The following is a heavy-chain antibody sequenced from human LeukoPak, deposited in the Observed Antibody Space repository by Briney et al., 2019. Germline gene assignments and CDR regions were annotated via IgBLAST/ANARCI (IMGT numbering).Heavy chain of an antibody. CDR1: GFTVSSNY. J-gene: IGHJ4*02. CDR3: ATRDCSGGTCYYDY. Sequence: PGGSLRLSCAASGFTVSSNYMSWVRQAPGKGLEWVSVIYSGGSTYYADSVKGRFTISRDNSKNTLYLQMNSLRDADTAVYYCATRDCSGGTCYYDYWGQGTLVTVSS. D-gene: IGHD2-15*01. CDR2: IYSGGST. V-gene: IGHV3-66*01.